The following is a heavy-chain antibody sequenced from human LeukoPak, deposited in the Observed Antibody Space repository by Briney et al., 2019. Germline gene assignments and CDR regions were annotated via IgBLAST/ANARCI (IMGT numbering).Heavy chain of an antibody. Sequence: GGSLRLSCAASGFTFSSYWMSWVRQTPGKGLEWVANIKQDGSEKYYVDSVKGRFTISRDNAKNSLYLQMNSLRAEDTAVYYCARESRGVETGYSSSWYKYDAFDIWGQGTMVTVSS. CDR2: IKQDGSEK. V-gene: IGHV3-7*03. J-gene: IGHJ3*02. CDR3: ARESRGVETGYSSSWYKYDAFDI. CDR1: GFTFSSYW. D-gene: IGHD6-13*01.